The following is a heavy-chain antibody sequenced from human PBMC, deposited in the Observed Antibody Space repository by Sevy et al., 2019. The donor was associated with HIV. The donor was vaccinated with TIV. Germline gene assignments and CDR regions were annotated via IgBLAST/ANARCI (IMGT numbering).Heavy chain of an antibody. V-gene: IGHV3-30*18. CDR1: RFTFSLYV. D-gene: IGHD4-17*01. Sequence: GGSLRLSCAASRFTFSLYVMHWVRQAPGKGLEWVALISKDGSNKYYADSVKGRFTVSRDNSNNTLYLQLDSLGPEDTAMYYCAKSMDTVTTLDYWGPGTLVTVSS. J-gene: IGHJ4*02. CDR3: AKSMDTVTTLDY. CDR2: ISKDGSNK.